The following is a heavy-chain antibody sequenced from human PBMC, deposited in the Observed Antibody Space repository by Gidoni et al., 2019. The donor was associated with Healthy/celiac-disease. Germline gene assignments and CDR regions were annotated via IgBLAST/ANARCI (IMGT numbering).Heavy chain of an antibody. CDR2: ISWNSGSI. Sequence: EVQLVESGGGLVQPGRSLRIPCAASGFTFDDYAMHWVRQAPGKGLEWVSGISWNSGSIGYADSVKGRFTISRDNAKNSLYLQMNSLRAEDTALYYCAKDGGNSFFDYWGQGTLVTVSS. V-gene: IGHV3-9*01. CDR3: AKDGGNSFFDY. J-gene: IGHJ4*02. D-gene: IGHD2-21*02. CDR1: GFTFDDYA.